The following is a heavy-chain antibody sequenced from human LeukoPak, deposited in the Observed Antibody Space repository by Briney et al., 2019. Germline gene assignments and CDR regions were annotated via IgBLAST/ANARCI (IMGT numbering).Heavy chain of an antibody. V-gene: IGHV3-23*01. CDR2: ISGSGGST. CDR3: AKGPLSHFDY. D-gene: IGHD2/OR15-2a*01. J-gene: IGHJ4*02. CDR1: GFTFSSYA. Sequence: GGSLRLSCAASGFTFSSYAMSWVRQAPGKGLEWVSAISGSGGSTYYADSVKGRFTISRDNAKNSLYLQMNSLRAEDTAVYYCAKGPLSHFDYWGQGTLVTVSS.